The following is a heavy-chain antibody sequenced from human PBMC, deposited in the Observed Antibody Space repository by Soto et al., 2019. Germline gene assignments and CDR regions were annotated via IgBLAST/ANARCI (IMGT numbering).Heavy chain of an antibody. V-gene: IGHV1-8*02. CDR1: GYTLNNYD. CDR3: TRAYGAETFDS. D-gene: IGHD3-10*01. J-gene: IGHJ5*01. CDR2: MNPNSGNT. Sequence: GASVKVSCKASGYTLNNYDIHWVRQAPGHGLEWMGWMNPNSGNTGYAQNFRGRVTMTQNTAIGTAYMELSSLRSDDTATYYCTRAYGAETFDSWGQGTRVTVSS.